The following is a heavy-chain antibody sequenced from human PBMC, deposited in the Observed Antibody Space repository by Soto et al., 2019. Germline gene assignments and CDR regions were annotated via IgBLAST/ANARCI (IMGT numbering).Heavy chain of an antibody. V-gene: IGHV1-18*01. J-gene: IGHJ4*02. CDR3: ERATPAGYGYSTSDY. CDR1: GYTFNIYG. D-gene: IGHD5-18*01. CDR2: INSYNSNT. Sequence: ASVKVSCKASGYTFNIYGFTWVRQAPGQGLEWMGWINSYNSNTDYPQKFQGRVTMTTDTSTTTAYMELRSLRSDDTAVYYCERATPAGYGYSTSDYWGQGTLVTVSS.